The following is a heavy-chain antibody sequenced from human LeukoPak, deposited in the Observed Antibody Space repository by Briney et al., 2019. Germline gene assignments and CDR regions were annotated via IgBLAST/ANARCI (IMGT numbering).Heavy chain of an antibody. J-gene: IGHJ4*02. D-gene: IGHD3-10*01. CDR3: AKDRARITMVRGVPVDY. CDR2: IYSGGST. V-gene: IGHV3-66*02. Sequence: GGSLRLSCAASGFAVTSNYLSWVRQAPGKGLEWVSVIYSGGSTSLADSVKGRFTISRDNSKNTLYLQMNSLRAEDTAVYYCAKDRARITMVRGVPVDYWGQGTLVTVSS. CDR1: GFAVTSNY.